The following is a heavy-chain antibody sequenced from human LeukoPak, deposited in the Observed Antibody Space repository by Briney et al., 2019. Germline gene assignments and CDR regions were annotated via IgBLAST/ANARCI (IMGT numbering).Heavy chain of an antibody. CDR2: LYASGTT. D-gene: IGHD1-26*01. Sequence: GGSLRLSCAASGFGVSVNYMSWVRQAPGKGLEWVSVLYASGTTRYADSVKGRFTISRDTSDNTLNLQMNGLGAEDSAVYYCAAKGNGYTGIYVFAHWGQGTLVTVSA. V-gene: IGHV3-66*01. CDR3: AAKGNGYTGIYVFAH. CDR1: GFGVSVNY. J-gene: IGHJ4*02.